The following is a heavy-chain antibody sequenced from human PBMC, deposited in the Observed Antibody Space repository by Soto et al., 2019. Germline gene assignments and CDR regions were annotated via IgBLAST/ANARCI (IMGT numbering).Heavy chain of an antibody. CDR1: GGSISSGGYY. D-gene: IGHD3-10*01. CDR3: ARSPRNGFGEFSV. CDR2: IYYSGST. Sequence: SETLSLTCTVSGGSISSGGYYWSWIRQHPGKGLEWIGYIYYSGSTYYNPSLKSRVTISVDTSKNQFSLKLSSVTAADTAVYYCARSPRNGFGEFSVWGQGTLVTVSS. V-gene: IGHV4-31*03. J-gene: IGHJ4*02.